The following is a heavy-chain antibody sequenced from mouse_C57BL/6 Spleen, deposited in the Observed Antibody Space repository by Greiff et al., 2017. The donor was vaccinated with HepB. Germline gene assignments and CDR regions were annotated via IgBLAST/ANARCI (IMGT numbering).Heavy chain of an antibody. CDR1: GFTFSSYT. J-gene: IGHJ3*01. Sequence: EVKLVESGGGLVKPGGSLKLSCAASGFTFSSYTMSWVRQTPEKRLEWVATISGGGGNTYYPDSVKGRFTISRDNAKNTLYLQMSSLRSEDTALYYCARHLYDGYSWFAYWGQGTLVTVSA. CDR3: ARHLYDGYSWFAY. CDR2: ISGGGGNT. V-gene: IGHV5-9*01. D-gene: IGHD2-3*01.